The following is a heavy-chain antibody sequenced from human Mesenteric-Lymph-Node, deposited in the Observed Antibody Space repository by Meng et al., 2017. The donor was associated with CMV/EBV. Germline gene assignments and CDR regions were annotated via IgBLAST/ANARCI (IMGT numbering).Heavy chain of an antibody. Sequence: SVMVSCKASGYTFTGYYMHWVRQAPGQGLEWMGRVIPILNMADSAHNFQGRVTIIAASSTSTVYLELTSLRSDDTAVYYCATSTATKSNYRRVWDLWGQGTEVTVSS. V-gene: IGHV1-69*02. J-gene: IGHJ4*02. CDR3: ATSTATKSNYRRVWDL. CDR2: VIPILNMA. D-gene: IGHD1-1*01. CDR1: GYTFTGYY.